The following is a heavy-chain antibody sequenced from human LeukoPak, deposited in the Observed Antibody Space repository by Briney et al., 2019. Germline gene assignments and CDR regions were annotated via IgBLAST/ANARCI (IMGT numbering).Heavy chain of an antibody. V-gene: IGHV1-69*13. D-gene: IGHD3-9*01. CDR1: GGTFSSYA. CDR2: IIPIFGTA. CDR3: ARVGTYYDILTGYYYFDY. J-gene: IGHJ4*02. Sequence: SVKVSCKASGGTFSSYAISWVRQAPGQGLEWMGGIIPIFGTANYAQKFQGRVTITADEPTSTAYMELSSLRSEDTAVYYCARVGTYYDILTGYYYFDYWGQGTLVTVSS.